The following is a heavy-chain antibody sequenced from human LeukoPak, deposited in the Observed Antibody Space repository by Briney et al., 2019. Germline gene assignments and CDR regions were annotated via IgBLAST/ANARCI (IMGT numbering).Heavy chain of an antibody. CDR2: ISPYNDNT. Sequence: ASVKVSCKASGYTFTGYHMHWVRQAPGQGLEWMGWISPYNDNTKYAQKFQGRVTMTTETSTPTAYMDLRSLRSDDTAVYYCTRDHLAADGSDAFDIWGQGTMVTVSS. CDR3: TRDHLAADGSDAFDI. D-gene: IGHD6-13*01. J-gene: IGHJ3*02. CDR1: GYTFTGYH. V-gene: IGHV1-18*04.